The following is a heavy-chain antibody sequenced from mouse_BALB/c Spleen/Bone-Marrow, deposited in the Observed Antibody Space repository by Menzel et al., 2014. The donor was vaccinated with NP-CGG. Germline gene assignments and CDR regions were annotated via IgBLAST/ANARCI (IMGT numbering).Heavy chain of an antibody. V-gene: IGHV2-9*02. CDR3: ATYDYDGRFDY. J-gene: IGHJ2*01. Sequence: QVQLQQSGPGLVAPSQNLSITCTVSGFSLTNYGVHWIRQPPGKGLEWLGIIWAGGSTNHNSALMSRLSISKDNSKSQVFFKMNSLQTDDTAIYYCATYDYDGRFDYWGQGTTLTVSS. D-gene: IGHD2-4*01. CDR2: IWAGGST. CDR1: GFSLTNYG.